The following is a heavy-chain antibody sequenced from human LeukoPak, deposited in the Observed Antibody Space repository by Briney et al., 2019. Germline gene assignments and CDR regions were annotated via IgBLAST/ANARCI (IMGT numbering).Heavy chain of an antibody. CDR3: ARDRGGYTYSHDY. Sequence: SETLSLTCSVSGGSISTYYWSWIRQPAEKGLEWIGRIHTSGSTDYNPSLKSRVTMSLDTSKNQFSLKMNSVTAADTAVYYCARDRGGYTYSHDYWGQGTLVTVSS. CDR1: GGSISTYY. V-gene: IGHV4-4*07. D-gene: IGHD5-18*01. CDR2: IHTSGST. J-gene: IGHJ4*02.